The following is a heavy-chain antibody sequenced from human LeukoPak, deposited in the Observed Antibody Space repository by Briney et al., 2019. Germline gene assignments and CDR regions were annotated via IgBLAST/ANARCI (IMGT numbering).Heavy chain of an antibody. CDR1: GGSISSSSYY. Sequence: SETLSLTCTVSGGSISSSSYYWGWIRQPPGKGLEWIGSIYYSGSTYYNPSLKSRVTISVDTSKNQFSLKLSSVTAADTAVYYCARRGYYGSGSYYNNWGQGTLVTVSS. J-gene: IGHJ4*02. CDR2: IYYSGST. CDR3: ARRGYYGSGSYYNN. V-gene: IGHV4-39*07. D-gene: IGHD3-10*01.